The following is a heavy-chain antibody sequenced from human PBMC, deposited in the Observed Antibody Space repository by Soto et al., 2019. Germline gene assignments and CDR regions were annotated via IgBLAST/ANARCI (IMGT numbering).Heavy chain of an antibody. CDR3: ARGLGIVATIGPTFDY. CDR2: IDHSGST. CDR1: GGSFCGYY. J-gene: IGHJ4*02. V-gene: IGHV4-34*01. Sequence: SESLSLTCAVYGGSFCGYYWSWIRQPPGKGLEWIGEIDHSGSTNYNPSLKSRVTISVDTSKNQFSLKLSSVTAADTAVYYCARGLGIVATIGPTFDYWGQGTLVTVSS. D-gene: IGHD5-12*01.